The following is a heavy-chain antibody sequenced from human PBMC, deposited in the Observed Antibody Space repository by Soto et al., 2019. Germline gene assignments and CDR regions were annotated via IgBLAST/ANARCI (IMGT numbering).Heavy chain of an antibody. J-gene: IGHJ5*02. CDR3: ATGRGLGDGFDP. CDR2: INAGNGNT. D-gene: IGHD2-15*01. V-gene: IGHV1-3*01. Sequence: QVQLVQSGAEAKKPGASMKVSCKASGYTFTSRTVHWVRQAPGQRLEWMGWINAGNGNTKYSQNFQGRVTFSRDTAASTAYMDLSTLRSEDTAVYYWATGRGLGDGFDPWGQGTLVTVSS. CDR1: GYTFTSRT.